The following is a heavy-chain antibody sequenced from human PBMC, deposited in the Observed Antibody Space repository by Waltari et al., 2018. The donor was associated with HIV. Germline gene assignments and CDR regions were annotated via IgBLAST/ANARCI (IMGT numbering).Heavy chain of an antibody. CDR3: AGALDYYESGSFPLWFFDV. V-gene: IGHV4-61*02. Sequence: QVQLQESGPGLVKPSQTLSLTCTVSSGPITSGNYYWSWIRQPAGKGLEWIGRVYTSGGTNNNPSLKNRVTISIDTSRNQFSLRLSSVAAADTAVYYCAGALDYYESGSFPLWFFDVWGRGTLVTVSS. CDR2: VYTSGGT. D-gene: IGHD3-10*01. J-gene: IGHJ2*01. CDR1: SGPITSGNYY.